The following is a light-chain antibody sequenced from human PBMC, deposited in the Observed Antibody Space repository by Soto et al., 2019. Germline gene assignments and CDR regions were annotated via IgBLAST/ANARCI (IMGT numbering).Light chain of an antibody. J-gene: IGLJ3*02. V-gene: IGLV2-11*01. CDR2: DVS. Sequence: QSALTQPRSVSGSPGQSVTISCTGTSSDVGGYNYVSWYQQHPGKAPKLMIYDVSKWPSGVPDHFSGSKSGNTASLTISGLQAEDEADYYCCSYAGSSLWVFGGGTKLTVL. CDR1: SSDVGGYNY. CDR3: CSYAGSSLWV.